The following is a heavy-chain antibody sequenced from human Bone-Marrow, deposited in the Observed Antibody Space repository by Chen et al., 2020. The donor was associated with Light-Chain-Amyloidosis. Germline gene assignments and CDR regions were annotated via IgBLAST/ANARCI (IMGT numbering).Heavy chain of an antibody. CDR2: IYPDDSDA. V-gene: IGHV5-51*01. Sequence: EVQLEQSGPDGKKLGESLKISCQGSGYTFPNYWIGWVRQMPGKGLEWMGVIYPDDSDARYSPSFEGQVTISADKSITTAYLQWRSLKASDTAMYYCARRRDGYNFDYWGQGTLVTVSS. D-gene: IGHD5-12*01. CDR3: ARRRDGYNFDY. CDR1: GYTFPNYW. J-gene: IGHJ4*02.